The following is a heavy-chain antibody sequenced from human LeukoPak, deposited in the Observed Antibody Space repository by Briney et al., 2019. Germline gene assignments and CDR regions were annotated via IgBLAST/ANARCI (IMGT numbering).Heavy chain of an antibody. D-gene: IGHD2/OR15-2a*01. J-gene: IGHJ5*02. CDR1: GFTFNNAW. CDR2: IKSKSYGGTT. V-gene: IGHV3-15*01. CDR3: PRDHFA. Sequence: GGSLRLSCAASGFTFNNAWMSWVRQAPGKGLEWISRIKSKSYGGTTEYAAPVKGRFTISRDDSESTLFLQMDSLTTEDTAVYYCPRDHFAWGQGTLVTVSS.